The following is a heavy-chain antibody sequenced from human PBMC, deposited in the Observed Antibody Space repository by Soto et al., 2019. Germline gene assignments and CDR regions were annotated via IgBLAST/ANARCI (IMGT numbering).Heavy chain of an antibody. D-gene: IGHD6-19*01. V-gene: IGHV3-23*01. Sequence: WGSLRLSCAASGFTFSSYARSWVRQAPGKGLEWVSAISGSGGSTYYADSVKGRFTISRDNSKNTLYLQMNSLRAEDTAVYYCAKDRPEWLVTFDYWGQGTLVTVSS. CDR1: GFTFSSYA. CDR2: ISGSGGST. CDR3: AKDRPEWLVTFDY. J-gene: IGHJ4*02.